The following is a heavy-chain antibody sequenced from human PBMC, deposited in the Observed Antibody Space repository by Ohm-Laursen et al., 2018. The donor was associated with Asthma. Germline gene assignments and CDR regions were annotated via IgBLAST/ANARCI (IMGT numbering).Heavy chain of an antibody. V-gene: IGHV3-33*01. D-gene: IGHD2-21*02. CDR2: IWYDGSNK. CDR1: GFTFSSFG. J-gene: IGHJ3*02. CDR3: ARRDFSGGDPSAAFDI. Sequence: SLRLSCAASGFTFSSFGMHWVRQAPGTGLEWVALIWYDGSNKYYADSVKGRFTISRDDSKNTLYLQMHSLRAEDTAVYYCARRDFSGGDPSAAFDIWGQGTMVTVSS.